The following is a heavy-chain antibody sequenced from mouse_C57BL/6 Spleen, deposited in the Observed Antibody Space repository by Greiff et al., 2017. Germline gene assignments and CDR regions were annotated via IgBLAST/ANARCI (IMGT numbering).Heavy chain of an antibody. CDR1: GFTFSNYW. V-gene: IGHV6-3*01. CDR3: TGHWYSNYDAYAMDY. J-gene: IGHJ4*01. CDR2: IRLKSDNYAT. Sequence: EVMLVESGGGLVQPGGSMKLSCVASGFTFSNYWMNWVRQSPEKGLEWVAQIRLKSDNYATHYAESVKGRFTISRDDSKSSVYLQMNNLRAEDTGIYYCTGHWYSNYDAYAMDYWGQGTSVTVSS. D-gene: IGHD2-5*01.